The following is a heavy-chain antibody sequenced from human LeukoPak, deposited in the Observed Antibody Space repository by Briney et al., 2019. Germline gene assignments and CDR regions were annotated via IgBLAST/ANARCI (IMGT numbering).Heavy chain of an antibody. Sequence: GGSLRLSCAASGFTFSSYAMSWVRQAPGKGLEWVSAISGSGGSTYYADSVKGRFTISRDNSKNTLYLQMNSLRAEDTAVYYRAKEKLSSGWYGGTDYWGQGTLVTVSS. CDR3: AKEKLSSGWYGGTDY. CDR1: GFTFSSYA. D-gene: IGHD6-19*01. CDR2: ISGSGGST. J-gene: IGHJ4*02. V-gene: IGHV3-23*01.